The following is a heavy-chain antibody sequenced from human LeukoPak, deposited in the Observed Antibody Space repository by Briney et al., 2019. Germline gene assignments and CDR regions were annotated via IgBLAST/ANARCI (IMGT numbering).Heavy chain of an antibody. D-gene: IGHD1-7*01. Sequence: GGSLRLSCAASGFTFSSYSMNWVRQAPGKGLEWVSYISSSSSTIYYADSVKGRFTISRDNAKNSLYLQMNGLRAEDTAVYYCATQTGTTQPPFWGQGTLVTVSS. V-gene: IGHV3-48*01. CDR1: GFTFSSYS. J-gene: IGHJ4*02. CDR3: ATQTGTTQPPF. CDR2: ISSSSSTI.